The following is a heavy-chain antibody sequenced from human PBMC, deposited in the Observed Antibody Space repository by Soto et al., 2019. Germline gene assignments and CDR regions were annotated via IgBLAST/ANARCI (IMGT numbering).Heavy chain of an antibody. D-gene: IGHD5-18*01. Sequence: GGALRLCCAASGFTFSSYGMHWVRQAPGKGLEWVALIWYDGSNKYYADSVQGRFTVSRDNSKNTLYLQMNSLRAEDTAIYYCARDRQLWLDYWGQGTLVTSPQ. J-gene: IGHJ4*02. V-gene: IGHV3-33*01. CDR2: IWYDGSNK. CDR1: GFTFSSYG. CDR3: ARDRQLWLDY.